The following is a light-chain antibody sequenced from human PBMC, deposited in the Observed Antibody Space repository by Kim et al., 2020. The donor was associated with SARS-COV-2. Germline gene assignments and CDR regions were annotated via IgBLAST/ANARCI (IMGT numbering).Light chain of an antibody. CDR1: NIGTKA. Sequence: SYELTQPPSVSVTPGKTASISCGANNIGTKAVHWYQRKPGQAPLLVIFYDSDRPSGIPERFSGSNSGNTANLTITGVEAGDEADYYCQVWDGSSEHPVFGGGTQLTVL. CDR3: QVWDGSSEHPV. J-gene: IGLJ2*01. CDR2: YDS. V-gene: IGLV3-21*04.